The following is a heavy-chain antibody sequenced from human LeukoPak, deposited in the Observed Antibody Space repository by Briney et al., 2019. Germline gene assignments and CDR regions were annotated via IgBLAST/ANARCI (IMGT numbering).Heavy chain of an antibody. CDR2: IRSKAYGGTT. V-gene: IGHV3-49*04. D-gene: IGHD6-13*01. CDR1: GFTFGDYA. Sequence: GGSLRLSCTASGFTFGDYAMSWVRQAPGKGVEWVGFIRSKAYGGTTEYAACVKGRFTISRDDSKSIAYLQMNSLKTEDTAVYYCTRTLVGAAGIHSYYWGQGTLVTVSS. J-gene: IGHJ4*02. CDR3: TRTLVGAAGIHSYY.